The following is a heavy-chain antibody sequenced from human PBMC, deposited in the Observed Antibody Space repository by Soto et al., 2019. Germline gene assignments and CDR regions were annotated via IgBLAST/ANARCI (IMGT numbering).Heavy chain of an antibody. J-gene: IGHJ4*02. CDR1: GGSFSGYY. CDR2: INHSGST. Sequence: QVQLQQWGAGLLKPSETLSLTCAVYGGSFSGYYWSWIRQPPGKGLEWIGEINHSGSTNYNPSLKSRVTISVDXXKXQXXLNLSSVTAADTAVYYCAIFGGGSGNYYKAREIDYWGQGTLVTVSS. D-gene: IGHD3-10*01. CDR3: AIFGGGSGNYYKAREIDY. V-gene: IGHV4-34*01.